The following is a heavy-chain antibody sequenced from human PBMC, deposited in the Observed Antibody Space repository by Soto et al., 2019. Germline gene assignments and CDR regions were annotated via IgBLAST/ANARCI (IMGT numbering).Heavy chain of an antibody. CDR3: ARALLWFGRYNWFDP. CDR2: IYYSGST. J-gene: IGHJ5*02. CDR1: GGSISSGDYY. D-gene: IGHD3-10*01. V-gene: IGHV4-30-4*01. Sequence: TLSLTCTVSGGSISSGDYYWSWIRQPPGKGLEWIGYIYYSGSTYYNPSLKSRVTISVDTSKNQFSLKLSSVTAADTAVYYCARALLWFGRYNWFDPWGQGTLVTVSS.